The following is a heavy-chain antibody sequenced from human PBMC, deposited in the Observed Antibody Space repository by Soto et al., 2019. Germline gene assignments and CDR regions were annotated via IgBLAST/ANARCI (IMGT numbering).Heavy chain of an antibody. D-gene: IGHD3-3*01. CDR3: ARDFQSDFWSGPWNYYYGMDV. J-gene: IGHJ6*02. Sequence: PSETLSLTCTVSGGSISSYYWSWIRQPAGKGLEWIGRIYTSGSTNYNPSLKSRVTMSVDTSKNQFSLKLSSVTAADTAVYYCARDFQSDFWSGPWNYYYGMDVWGQGTTVTVSS. CDR1: GGSISSYY. CDR2: IYTSGST. V-gene: IGHV4-4*07.